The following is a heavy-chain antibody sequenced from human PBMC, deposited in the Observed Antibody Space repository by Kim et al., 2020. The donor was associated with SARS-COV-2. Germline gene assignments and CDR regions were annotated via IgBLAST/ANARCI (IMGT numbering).Heavy chain of an antibody. V-gene: IGHV3-74*01. CDR2: INSDATTI. D-gene: IGHD1-26*01. CDR1: GFSFSEYW. Sequence: GGSLRLSCAASGFSFSEYWMHWVRQSPERGLLWVSRINSDATTIQYADSVRGRFTISRDNAKNTLYLQMNSLRAEDLAVYYCARGSGNFGFDYWGQGVLVTVSS. J-gene: IGHJ4*02. CDR3: ARGSGNFGFDY.